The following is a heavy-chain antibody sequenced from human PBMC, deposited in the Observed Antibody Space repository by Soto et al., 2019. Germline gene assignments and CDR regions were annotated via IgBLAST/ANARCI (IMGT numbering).Heavy chain of an antibody. D-gene: IGHD2-21*02. Sequence: SETLSLTCTVSGGSIISGGYYWSWIRQHPGKGLEWIGYIYYSGSTYYNPSLKSRVTISVDTSKNQFSLKLSSVTAADTAVYYCASLAAIHLDYWGQGTLVTVSS. V-gene: IGHV4-31*03. J-gene: IGHJ4*02. CDR2: IYYSGST. CDR1: GGSIISGGYY. CDR3: ASLAAIHLDY.